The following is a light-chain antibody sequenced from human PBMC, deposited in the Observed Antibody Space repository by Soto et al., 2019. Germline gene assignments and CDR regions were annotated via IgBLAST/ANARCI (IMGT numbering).Light chain of an antibody. CDR1: QSISAW. Sequence: DIQMTQSPSTLSASVGDRVTITCRASQSISAWLAWYQQKQGKAPKLLISAASTLQSGVPSRFSGSGSGTDFTLTISSLQPEDSATYYCRQSYTVPYTFGQGTKLEVK. V-gene: IGKV1-39*01. CDR3: RQSYTVPYT. CDR2: AAS. J-gene: IGKJ2*01.